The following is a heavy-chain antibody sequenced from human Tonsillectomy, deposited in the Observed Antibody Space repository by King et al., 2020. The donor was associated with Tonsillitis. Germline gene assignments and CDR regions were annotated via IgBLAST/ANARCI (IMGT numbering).Heavy chain of an antibody. CDR1: GLCIITRGVG. CDR2: RYWNDDK. V-gene: IGHV2-5*01. J-gene: IGHJ5*02. Sequence: SPPRLFTPTPHLTLRFRLCGLCIITRGVGVCVILQHPGKAVCWRGIRYWNDDKRYSPSLKSRLTITKDTPKNQVILTMTNMDPVDTATYYCAHSTLGYCSDTSCPKVGWFDPWGQGTLVTVSS. D-gene: IGHD2-2*01. CDR3: AHSTLGYCSDTSCPKVGWFDP.